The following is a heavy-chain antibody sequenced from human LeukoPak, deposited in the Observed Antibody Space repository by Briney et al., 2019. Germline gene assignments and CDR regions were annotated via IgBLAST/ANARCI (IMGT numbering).Heavy chain of an antibody. Sequence: GGSLRLSCAASAFSLNAYNMNWVRQAPGKGLEWVSSISYTGTYIYYADSVKGRFTISRDNSKNTLYLQMNSLRAEDTAVYYCAKVKEIFGVVTMPGNWGQGTLVTVSS. V-gene: IGHV3-21*04. CDR3: AKVKEIFGVVTMPGN. J-gene: IGHJ4*02. CDR1: AFSLNAYN. CDR2: ISYTGTYI. D-gene: IGHD3-3*01.